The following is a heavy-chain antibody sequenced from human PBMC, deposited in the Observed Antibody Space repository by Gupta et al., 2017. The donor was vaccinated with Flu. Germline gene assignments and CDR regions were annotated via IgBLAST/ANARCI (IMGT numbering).Heavy chain of an antibody. Sequence: QVQLVQSGAEVKKPGSSVKVSCKASGRTFSSYTISWVRQAPGQGLEWMGRIIPILGIANYAQKFQGRVTITADKSTSTAYMELSSLRSEDTAVYYCARVGRGDCSGGSCRWWYFDLWGRGTLVTVSA. J-gene: IGHJ2*01. D-gene: IGHD2-15*01. V-gene: IGHV1-69*02. CDR2: IIPILGIA. CDR1: GRTFSSYT. CDR3: ARVGRGDCSGGSCRWWYFDL.